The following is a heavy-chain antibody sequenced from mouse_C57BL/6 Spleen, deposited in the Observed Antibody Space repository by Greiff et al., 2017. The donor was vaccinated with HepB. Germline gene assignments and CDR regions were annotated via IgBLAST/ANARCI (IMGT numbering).Heavy chain of an antibody. J-gene: IGHJ1*03. CDR3: TGASSDCGSSYWYFDV. D-gene: IGHD1-1*01. Sequence: EVQLLESGEGLVKPGGSLKLSCAASGYTFSSYAMSWVRQTPEKSLEWVAYISSGGDYIYYADTVKGRFTISRDNAKNTLYLQMSSLKSEDTAMYYCTGASSDCGSSYWYFDVWGTGTTVTVSS. CDR1: GYTFSSYA. CDR2: ISSGGDYI. V-gene: IGHV5-9-1*02.